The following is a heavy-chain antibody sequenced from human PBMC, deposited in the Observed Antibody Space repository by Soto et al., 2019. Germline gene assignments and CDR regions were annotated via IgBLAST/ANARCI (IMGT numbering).Heavy chain of an antibody. J-gene: IGHJ6*02. V-gene: IGHV4-59*01. Sequence: SETLSLTCTVSGGSISNYYWSWIRQPPGKGLEWIGYIYYSGSTSYNPSLKSRVTISVDTSKNQFSLKLSSVTAADTAVYYCARDRRYSSSWYRLDVWGQGTTVTVSS. CDR1: GGSISNYY. D-gene: IGHD6-13*01. CDR2: IYYSGST. CDR3: ARDRRYSSSWYRLDV.